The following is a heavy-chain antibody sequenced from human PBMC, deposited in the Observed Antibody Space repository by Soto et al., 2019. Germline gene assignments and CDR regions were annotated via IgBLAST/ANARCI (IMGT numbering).Heavy chain of an antibody. CDR1: GGTFSSYA. CDR3: ARCGEMATMWDYFDY. J-gene: IGHJ4*02. V-gene: IGHV1-69*13. CDR2: IIPIFGTA. D-gene: IGHD5-12*01. Sequence: SVKVSCKASGGTFSSYAISWVRQAPGQGLEWMGGIIPIFGTANYAQKFQGRVTITADESTSTAYMELSSLRSEDTAVYYCARCGEMATMWDYFDYWGQGTLVTVSS.